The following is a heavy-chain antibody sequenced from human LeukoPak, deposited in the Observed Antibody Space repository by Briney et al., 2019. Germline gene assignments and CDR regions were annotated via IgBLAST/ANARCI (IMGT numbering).Heavy chain of an antibody. CDR3: ARGVTTMVAVDP. J-gene: IGHJ5*02. V-gene: IGHV4-30-2*01. CDR2: IYHSGST. D-gene: IGHD5-18*01. Sequence: PSETLSLTCVVSGGSISSGGYSWSWIRQPPGKGLEWIGYIYHSGSTYYNPSLKSRVTISVDRSKNQFSLKLSSVTAADTAVYYCARGVTTMVAVDPWGQGTLVTVSS. CDR1: GGSISSGGYS.